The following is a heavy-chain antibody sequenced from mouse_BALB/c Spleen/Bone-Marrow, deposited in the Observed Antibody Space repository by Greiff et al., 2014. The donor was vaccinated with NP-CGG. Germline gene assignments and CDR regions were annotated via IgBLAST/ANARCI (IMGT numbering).Heavy chain of an antibody. CDR1: GFDFSSYW. CDR2: INPDSSTI. Sequence: VQLQQSGGGLVHPGGSLKLSCAASGFDFSSYWMSWVRQAPGKGLEWIGEINPDSSTINYTPSLKDKFIISRDNAKNTLYLQMSRVRSEDTALYYCARRNYYGNLFVWGAGTTVTVSS. J-gene: IGHJ1*01. D-gene: IGHD1-1*01. V-gene: IGHV4-1*02. CDR3: ARRNYYGNLFV.